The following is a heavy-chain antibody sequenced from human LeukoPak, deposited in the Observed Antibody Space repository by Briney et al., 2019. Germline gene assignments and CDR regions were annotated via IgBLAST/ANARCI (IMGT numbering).Heavy chain of an antibody. D-gene: IGHD5-18*01. CDR2: IRSKAYGGTT. CDR1: GFTFGDYA. Sequence: GGSLRLSCTASGFTFGDYAMSWFRQAPGKGPEWVGFIRSKAYGGTTEYAASVKGRFTISRDDSKSIAYLQMNSLKTEDTAVYYCTSGYSYGYFDYWGQGTLVTVSS. J-gene: IGHJ4*02. CDR3: TSGYSYGYFDY. V-gene: IGHV3-49*03.